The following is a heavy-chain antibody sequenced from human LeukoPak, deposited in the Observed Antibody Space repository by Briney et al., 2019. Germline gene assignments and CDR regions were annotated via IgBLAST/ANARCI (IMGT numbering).Heavy chain of an antibody. CDR2: IDPNSGGT. V-gene: IGHV1-2*02. D-gene: IGHD6-19*01. J-gene: IGHJ3*02. CDR1: GYPFSTYY. Sequence: ASVKVSCKASGYPFSTYYLHWVRQAPGQGLEWMGWIDPNSGGTNYAQKFQGRVTMTRDTSISTAYMELSRLRSDDTAVYYCARVYSGWYLMDAFDIWGQGTMVTVSS. CDR3: ARVYSGWYLMDAFDI.